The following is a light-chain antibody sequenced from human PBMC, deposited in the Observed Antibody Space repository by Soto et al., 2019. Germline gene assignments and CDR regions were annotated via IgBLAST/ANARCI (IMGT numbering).Light chain of an antibody. CDR1: QSVFHTSDNKNY. CDR2: WAS. J-gene: IGKJ5*01. CDR3: QQYYTGIA. Sequence: DIVMTQSPGSLAVSLGERATINCKSSQSVFHTSDNKNYLAWYQHKRGQPPKLLIYWASTRGSGVPARFSGSGSGADFTLTISSLQAEDVAVYYCQQYYTGIAFGQGTRLEI. V-gene: IGKV4-1*01.